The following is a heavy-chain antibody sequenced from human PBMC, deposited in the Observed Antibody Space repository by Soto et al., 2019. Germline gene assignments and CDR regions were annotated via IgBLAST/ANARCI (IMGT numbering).Heavy chain of an antibody. CDR2: ISGGGGST. CDR3: AKRLGYCRSGSCQY. Sequence: EVQLLESGGGLVQPGGSLRLSCAASGFTFTSYAMSWVRQAPGKGLEWVSAISGGGGSTYYADSVKGRFTIFRDNSKNTLYLQMNSLRAEDTAVYYCAKRLGYCRSGSCQYWGQGTLVTVSS. V-gene: IGHV3-23*01. D-gene: IGHD2-2*01. J-gene: IGHJ4*01. CDR1: GFTFTSYA.